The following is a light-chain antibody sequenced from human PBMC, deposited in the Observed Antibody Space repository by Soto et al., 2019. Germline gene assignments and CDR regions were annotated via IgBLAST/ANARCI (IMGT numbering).Light chain of an antibody. CDR1: SSDVGYNF. V-gene: IGLV2-14*03. CDR3: SSYSGSSTLVV. J-gene: IGLJ2*01. Sequence: QSVLTQPASVSGSPGQSIAISCTGTSSDVGYNFVSWYQQHPGKAPKLVIYDVSIRPSGVSDRFSGSKSGNTASLTISGLQAEDEADYYCSSYSGSSTLVVFGGGTQLTVL. CDR2: DVS.